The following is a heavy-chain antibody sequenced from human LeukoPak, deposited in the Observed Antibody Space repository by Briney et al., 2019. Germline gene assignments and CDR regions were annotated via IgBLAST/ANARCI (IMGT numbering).Heavy chain of an antibody. V-gene: IGHV3-73*01. Sequence: GGSLRLSCAASGFTFSCSAMHWVRQASGKGLAWVGRIRSKANSYATAYAASVKGRFTISRDDSKNTAYLQMNSLNTEDTAVYYCTSYYDSSGYYQFDYWGQGTLVTVSS. CDR3: TSYYDSSGYYQFDY. D-gene: IGHD3-22*01. CDR1: GFTFSCSA. J-gene: IGHJ4*02. CDR2: IRSKANSYAT.